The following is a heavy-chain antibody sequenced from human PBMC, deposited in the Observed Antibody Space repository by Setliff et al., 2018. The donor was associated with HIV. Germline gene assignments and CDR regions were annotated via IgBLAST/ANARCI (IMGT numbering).Heavy chain of an antibody. CDR3: ARAHFLVAMTRNWFDP. CDR2: INPKSGVA. V-gene: IGHV1-2*06. D-gene: IGHD5-12*01. Sequence: ASVKVSCKASGYTFTDFYIHWVRQAPGQGFEWIGRINPKSGVADYLKKFQGRVTMTTETSTNTAHMELIRPRFDDTAVYYCARAHFLVAMTRNWFDPWGQGTL. J-gene: IGHJ5*02. CDR1: GYTFTDFY.